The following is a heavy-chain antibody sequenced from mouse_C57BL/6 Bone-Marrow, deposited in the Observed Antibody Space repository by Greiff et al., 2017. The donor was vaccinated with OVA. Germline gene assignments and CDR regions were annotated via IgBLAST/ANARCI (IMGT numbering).Heavy chain of an antibody. CDR1: GYTFTSYG. J-gene: IGHJ3*01. CDR3: ARGLYDSYFRFAY. Sequence: QVQLKQSGAELARPGASVTLSCKASGYTFTSYGISWVKQRTGQGLEWIGEIYPRSGNTYYNEKFKGKATLTADKSSSTAYMELRSLTSEDSAVYFCARGLYDSYFRFAYWGQGTLVTVSA. D-gene: IGHD2-3*01. V-gene: IGHV1-81*01. CDR2: IYPRSGNT.